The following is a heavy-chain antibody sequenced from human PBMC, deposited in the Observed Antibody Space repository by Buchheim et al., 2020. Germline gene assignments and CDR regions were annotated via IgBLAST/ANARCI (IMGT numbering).Heavy chain of an antibody. J-gene: IGHJ5*02. CDR2: INPGTGS. CDR1: GYSFTDYA. V-gene: IGHV1-3*01. D-gene: IGHD1-26*01. CDR3: ARACCGRTTDR. Sequence: QVQLVQSGAEVKKPGASVKVSCKASGYSFTDYAIHWVRQAPGQSLEWMGWINPGTGSTQKFKGRVTITRDTSATTAYMELSGLRSEDTAVYYCARACCGRTTDRWGQGTL.